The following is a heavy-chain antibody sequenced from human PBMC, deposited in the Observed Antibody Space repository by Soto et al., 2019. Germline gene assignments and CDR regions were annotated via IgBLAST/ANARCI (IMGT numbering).Heavy chain of an antibody. CDR1: GYSFTSYW. D-gene: IGHD5-12*01. V-gene: IGHV5-51*01. CDR2: IYPGDSDT. Sequence: GESLKISCKASGYSFTSYWIGWVRQMPGKGLEWVGIIYPGDSDTRYRPSLLGQVTISADKSISTAYLQWSSLKASDTAIYYCARAIEMATIGWFDPWGQGTLVTFSS. J-gene: IGHJ5*02. CDR3: ARAIEMATIGWFDP.